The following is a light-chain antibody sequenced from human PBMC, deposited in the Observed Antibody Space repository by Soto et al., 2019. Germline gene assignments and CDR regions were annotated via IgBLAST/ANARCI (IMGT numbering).Light chain of an antibody. Sequence: EVVLTQSPGTLSLSPGDRATLSCRASQSLSRSSLAWYQQKPGRAPRLLIYGASSRATDIPDRFSGSGSGTDFTLTISRLEPEDFAVYYCQQYGSSPRTFGQGTKVEIK. CDR3: QQYGSSPRT. CDR1: QSLSRSS. CDR2: GAS. J-gene: IGKJ1*01. V-gene: IGKV3-20*01.